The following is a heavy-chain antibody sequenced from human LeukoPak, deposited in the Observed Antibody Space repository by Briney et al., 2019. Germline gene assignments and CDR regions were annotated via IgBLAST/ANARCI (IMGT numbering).Heavy chain of an antibody. D-gene: IGHD6-19*01. J-gene: IGHJ4*02. V-gene: IGHV3-48*03. CDR1: GFTFSSYE. CDR3: ASTYSSGSFDY. CDR2: ISSSCSTI. Sequence: GGSLRLSCAASGFTFSSYEMNWVRQAPGKGREWVSYISSSCSTIYYADSVKGRFNIYRDNAKNSLYMQMNSLRAEDTAVYYCASTYSSGSFDYWGQGPLFTVSS.